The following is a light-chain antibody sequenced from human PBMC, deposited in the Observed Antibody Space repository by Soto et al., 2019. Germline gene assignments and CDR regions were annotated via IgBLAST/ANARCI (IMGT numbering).Light chain of an antibody. Sequence: QSVLTQPRSVSGSPGQSVTISCTGTSSDIGGSNYVSWYQHHPGKAPKLMIYDVSKRPSGVPDRFSGSKSGNTASLTISGLQAEYEADYYCCAYAGGFTWVFGGGTKLTVL. CDR3: CAYAGGFTWV. V-gene: IGLV2-11*01. J-gene: IGLJ3*02. CDR1: SSDIGGSNY. CDR2: DVS.